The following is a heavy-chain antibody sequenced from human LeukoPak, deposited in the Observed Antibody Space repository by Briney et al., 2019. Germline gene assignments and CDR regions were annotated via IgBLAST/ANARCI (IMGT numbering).Heavy chain of an antibody. CDR1: GYTFTGYY. J-gene: IGHJ4*02. D-gene: IGHD4-17*01. Sequence: ASVKVSCKASGYTFTGYYMHWVRRAPGQGLEWMGWINPNSGGTNYAQKFQGRVTMTRDTSISTAYMELSRLRSDDTAVYYCARVSYGDFSKADPDFDYWGQGTLVTVSS. V-gene: IGHV1-2*02. CDR2: INPNSGGT. CDR3: ARVSYGDFSKADPDFDY.